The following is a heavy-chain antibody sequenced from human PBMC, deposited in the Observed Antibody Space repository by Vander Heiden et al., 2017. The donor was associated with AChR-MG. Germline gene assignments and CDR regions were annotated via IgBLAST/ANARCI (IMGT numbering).Heavy chain of an antibody. CDR3: AKIRAPGDHAFDI. D-gene: IGHD2-21*02. J-gene: IGHJ3*02. CDR1: GFTVSSYG. V-gene: IGHV3-33*03. Sequence: QVQLVESGGGVVQPGRSLTLSCAASGFTVSSYGMHWVRQAPGKGLEWVAVISIDGKTQLYGDSVKGRFTISRDISKNTVFLQTNSLTSEDTALYYCAKIRAPGDHAFDIWGQGTMVTVSS. CDR2: ISIDGKTQ.